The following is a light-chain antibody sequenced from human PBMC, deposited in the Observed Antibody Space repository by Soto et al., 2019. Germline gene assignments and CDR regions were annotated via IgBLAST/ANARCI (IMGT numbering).Light chain of an antibody. CDR1: QSIRHY. CDR2: GAS. J-gene: IGKJ1*01. CDR3: QHHNSYSQT. Sequence: DIQMTQSPPTLSASVGDRVTITCRASQSIRHYLAWYQQSPGKAPKLLIYGASTLQSGVPSRFSGSGSGTYFTLTISSLQPDDFGTYFCQHHNSYSQTFGQGTKVEIK. V-gene: IGKV1-5*01.